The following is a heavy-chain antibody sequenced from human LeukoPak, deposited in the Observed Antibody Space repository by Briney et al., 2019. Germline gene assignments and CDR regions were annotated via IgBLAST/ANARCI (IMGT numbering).Heavy chain of an antibody. V-gene: IGHV4-39*07. J-gene: IGHJ4*02. D-gene: IGHD6-13*01. CDR2: IYYSGST. Sequence: SETLSLTCTVSGGSISSSSYYWGWIRQPPGKGLEWIGSIYYSGSTYYNPSLKSRVTISVDTSKNQFSLKLSSVTAADTAVYYCARDMGFSRQLGETDLDYWGQGTLVTVSS. CDR3: ARDMGFSRQLGETDLDY. CDR1: GGSISSSSYY.